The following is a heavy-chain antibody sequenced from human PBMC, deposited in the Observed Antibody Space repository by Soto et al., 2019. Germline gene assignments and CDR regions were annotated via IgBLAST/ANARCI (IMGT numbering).Heavy chain of an antibody. D-gene: IGHD2-2*01. Sequence: PSETVSLTCTVSSAPVSSSTYTLGWIRQPPGKGLEWIGSIYYSGSTYYNPSLNSRVTVSVDTSKNQFSLKVTSVTAADTAVYYCARLHGYCISSSCHGHYAMDVWGQGTTVTVSS. CDR1: SAPVSSSTYT. CDR2: IYYSGST. V-gene: IGHV4-39*01. J-gene: IGHJ6*02. CDR3: ARLHGYCISSSCHGHYAMDV.